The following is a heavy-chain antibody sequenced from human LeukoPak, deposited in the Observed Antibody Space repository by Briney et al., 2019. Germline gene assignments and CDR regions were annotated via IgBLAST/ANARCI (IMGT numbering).Heavy chain of an antibody. V-gene: IGHV3-30*02. CDR3: AKARVPTVTLYYFDY. J-gene: IGHJ4*02. CDR2: IRYDGSNK. CDR1: GFTFSSYG. D-gene: IGHD4-17*01. Sequence: GGSLRLSCAASGFTFSSYGMHWVRQAPGKGLEWVAFIRYDGSNKYYADSVKGRFTISRDNSKNTLYLQMNRLRAEDTAVYYCAKARVPTVTLYYFDYWGQGPLVTVSS.